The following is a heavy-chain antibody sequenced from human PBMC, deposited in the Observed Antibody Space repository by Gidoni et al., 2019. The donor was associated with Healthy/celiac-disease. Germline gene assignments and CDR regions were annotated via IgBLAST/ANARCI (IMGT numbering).Heavy chain of an antibody. CDR2: IIPIFGTA. CDR1: GGTFSSYA. Sequence: QVQLVQSGAEVKKPGSSVKVSCKASGGTFSSYAISWVRQAPGQGLEWMGGIIPIFGTANYAQKFQGRVTITADESTSTAYMELSSLRSEDTAVYYCALPSLYYDDILTGYYTHYYYYGMDVWGQGTTVTVSS. D-gene: IGHD3-9*01. V-gene: IGHV1-69*01. CDR3: ALPSLYYDDILTGYYTHYYYYGMDV. J-gene: IGHJ6*02.